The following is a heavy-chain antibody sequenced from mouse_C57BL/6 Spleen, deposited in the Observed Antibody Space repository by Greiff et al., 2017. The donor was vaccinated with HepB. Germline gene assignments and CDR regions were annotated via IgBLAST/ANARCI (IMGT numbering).Heavy chain of an antibody. D-gene: IGHD1-1*01. CDR1: GYTFTDYY. Sequence: VKLMESGAELVRPGASVKLSCKASGYTFTDYYINWVKQRPGQGLEWIARIYPGSGNTYYNEKFKGKATLTAETSSSTAYMQLSSLTSEDSAVYFCASYYGSSYWYFDVWGTGTTVTVSS. J-gene: IGHJ1*03. V-gene: IGHV1-76*01. CDR2: IYPGSGNT. CDR3: ASYYGSSYWYFDV.